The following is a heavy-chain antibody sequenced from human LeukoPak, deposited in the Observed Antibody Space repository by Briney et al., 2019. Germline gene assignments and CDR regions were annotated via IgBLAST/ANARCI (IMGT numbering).Heavy chain of an antibody. CDR3: ARAVVVITTSPYYFDY. CDR1: GGSISSYY. V-gene: IGHV4-59*01. D-gene: IGHD3-22*01. Sequence: SETLSLTCTVSGGSISSYYWSWIRQPPGKGLEGSGYIYYSGSTNYNPSLKSRVTISVDTSKNQFSLKLSSVTAADTAVYYCARAVVVITTSPYYFDYWGQGTLVTVSS. J-gene: IGHJ4*02. CDR2: IYYSGST.